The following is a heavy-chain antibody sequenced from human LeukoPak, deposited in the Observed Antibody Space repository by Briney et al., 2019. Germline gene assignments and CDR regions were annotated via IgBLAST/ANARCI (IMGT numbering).Heavy chain of an antibody. CDR2: ISTYDGNT. CDR1: GYSFTNYG. CDR3: ARGGVSNSWYRTPDY. V-gene: IGHV1-18*01. J-gene: IGHJ4*02. D-gene: IGHD6-13*01. Sequence: ASVKVSYKASGYSFTNYGISWVRQAPGQGLEWMGWISTYDGNTNYVQKLQGRVTMTTDTSTSTAYMELRSLRSDDTAVYYCARGGVSNSWYRTPDYWGQGTLVAVSS.